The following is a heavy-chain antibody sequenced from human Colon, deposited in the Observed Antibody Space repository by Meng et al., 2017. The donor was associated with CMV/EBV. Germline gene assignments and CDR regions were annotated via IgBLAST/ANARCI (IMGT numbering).Heavy chain of an antibody. J-gene: IGHJ3*02. CDR2: ISSNTHYK. CDR1: GFTFSYHS. Sequence: GGSLRLSCAASGFTFSYHSMNWVRQAPGKGLEWVASISSNTHYKYYTDAVKGRFTITRDNAKNSLYLQMNSLRVEDTGVYYCASETEGSDYDAFDIWGQGTMVTVSS. CDR3: ASETEGSDYDAFDI. V-gene: IGHV3-21*01. D-gene: IGHD4-17*01.